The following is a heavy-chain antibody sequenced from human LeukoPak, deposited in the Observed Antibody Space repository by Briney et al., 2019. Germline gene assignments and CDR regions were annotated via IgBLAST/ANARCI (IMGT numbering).Heavy chain of an antibody. CDR3: AKVSYYGSGSYLDY. V-gene: IGHV3-48*04. J-gene: IGHJ4*02. CDR1: GFTFSSYS. Sequence: GGSLRLSCAASGFTFSSYSMNWVRQAPGKGLEWVSYISSSSSTIYYADSVKGRFTISRDNAKNSLYLQMSSLRTEDTAVYYCAKVSYYGSGSYLDYWGQGTLDTVSS. CDR2: ISSSSSTI. D-gene: IGHD3-10*01.